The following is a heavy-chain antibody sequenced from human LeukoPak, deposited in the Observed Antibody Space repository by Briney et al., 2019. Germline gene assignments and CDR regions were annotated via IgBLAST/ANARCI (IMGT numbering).Heavy chain of an antibody. V-gene: IGHV3-9*01. CDR2: IRNGGGT. J-gene: IGHJ6*02. CDR3: AKHLTATNTYIFFGLDV. Sequence: GGSLRLSCAATGLSFKDYGMHWVRQPPGKGLEWVSAIRNGGGTDYADSVKGRFTISRDNAKNSLYLQLSSLRPEDTALYYCAKHLTATNTYIFFGLDVWGQGTSVTVSS. CDR1: GLSFKDYG. D-gene: IGHD1-26*01.